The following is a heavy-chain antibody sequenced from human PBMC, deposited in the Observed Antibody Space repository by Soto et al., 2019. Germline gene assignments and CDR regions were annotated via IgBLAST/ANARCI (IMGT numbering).Heavy chain of an antibody. CDR1: GVTFRGAA. CDR2: IRSKANSYAT. Sequence: RGAPRPFCGTSGVTFRGAAIHWVRQASGEGGGWVGRIRSKANSYATAYAASVKGRFTISRDDSKNTAYMQMNSLKTEDTDVYYCTRHYDFWSGEQPRDYYYYGMDVWGQGTTVTVSS. CDR3: TRHYDFWSGEQPRDYYYYGMDV. V-gene: IGHV3-73*01. J-gene: IGHJ6*02. D-gene: IGHD3-3*01.